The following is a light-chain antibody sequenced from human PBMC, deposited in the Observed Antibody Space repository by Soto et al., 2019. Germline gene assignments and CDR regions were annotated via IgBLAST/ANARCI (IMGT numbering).Light chain of an antibody. CDR3: CSYAGSSTPVV. CDR2: EGS. CDR1: SSDVGSYNL. J-gene: IGLJ2*01. V-gene: IGLV2-23*01. Sequence: QSALTQPASVSGSPGQSITISCTGTSSDVGSYNLVSWYQQHPGKAPKLMIYEGSKRPSGVSNLFSGPKSGNTASLTISGLQAEDEADYYCCSYAGSSTPVVFGGGTQLTVL.